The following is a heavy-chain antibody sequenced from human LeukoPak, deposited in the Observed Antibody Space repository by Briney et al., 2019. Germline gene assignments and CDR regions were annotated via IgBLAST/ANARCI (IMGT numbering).Heavy chain of an antibody. D-gene: IGHD3-16*01. Sequence: SVKVSCEASGDTFSIYAISWVRQAPGQGPEWMGRIIPTLGKTSYAQNFQGRVTITADKSTSTAYMELSTLRSEDTALYYCARAKWGIRLHDDYYFYGMDVWGQGTTVTVSS. CDR1: GDTFSIYA. CDR2: IIPTLGKT. V-gene: IGHV1-69*04. J-gene: IGHJ6*02. CDR3: ARAKWGIRLHDDYYFYGMDV.